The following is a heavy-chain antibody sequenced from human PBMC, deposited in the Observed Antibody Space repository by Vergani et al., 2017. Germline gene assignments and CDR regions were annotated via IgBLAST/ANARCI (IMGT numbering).Heavy chain of an antibody. CDR2: IYPGDSDT. V-gene: IGHV5-51*01. CDR3: ARLYGRDSSGSKYFDY. J-gene: IGHJ4*02. Sequence: EVQLVQSGAEVKKPGESLKISCTGSGYSFTSYWIGWVRQMPGKGLEWMGIIYPGDSDTRYSPSFQGQVTISADKSISTAYLQWSSLKASDTAMYYCARLYGRDSSGSKYFDYWGQGTLVTVSS. D-gene: IGHD3-22*01. CDR1: GYSFTSYW.